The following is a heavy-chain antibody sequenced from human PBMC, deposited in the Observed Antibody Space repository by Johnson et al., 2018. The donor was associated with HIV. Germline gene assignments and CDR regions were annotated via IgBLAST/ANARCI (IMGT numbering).Heavy chain of an antibody. Sequence: QVQLVESGGGVVQPGRSLRLSCAASGFTFSSYAMHWVRQAPGKGLEWVAIISYDGYNKYYVDSVKGRFTISRDNSKNTMYLQMNSLRAEYTAVYYCARDLPLSGSDEGSDAFDIWCRGTMVTVSS. J-gene: IGHJ3*02. CDR3: ARDLPLSGSDEGSDAFDI. CDR2: ISYDGYNK. V-gene: IGHV3-30-3*01. CDR1: GFTFSSYA. D-gene: IGHD1-26*01.